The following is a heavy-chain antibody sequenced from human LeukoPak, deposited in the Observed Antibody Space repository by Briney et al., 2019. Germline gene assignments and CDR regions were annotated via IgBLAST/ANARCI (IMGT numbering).Heavy chain of an antibody. J-gene: IGHJ3*02. D-gene: IGHD3-10*01. CDR3: ARDSYGSGVFAFDI. CDR2: ISYDGSNK. CDR1: RFTFSSYA. Sequence: GRSLRLSCAASRFTFSSYAMLWVRQAPGKGLEWVAVISYDGSNKSYADPVKGRFTISRDNSKNTLYLQMNSLRAEDTAVYYCARDSYGSGVFAFDIWGQGTMVTVSS. V-gene: IGHV3-30*04.